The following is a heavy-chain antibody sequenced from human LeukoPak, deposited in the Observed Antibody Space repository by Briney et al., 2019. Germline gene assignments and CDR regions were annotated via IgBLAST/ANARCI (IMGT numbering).Heavy chain of an antibody. CDR2: IIPILGIA. Sequence: ASVKVSCKASGGTFSSYAISWVRQAPGQGLEWMGRIIPILGIANYAQKFQGRVMITADKSTSTAYMELSSLRSEDTAVYYCVPSMVRGSPPYYFDYWGQGTLVTVSS. CDR3: VPSMVRGSPPYYFDY. V-gene: IGHV1-69*04. D-gene: IGHD3-10*01. J-gene: IGHJ4*02. CDR1: GGTFSSYA.